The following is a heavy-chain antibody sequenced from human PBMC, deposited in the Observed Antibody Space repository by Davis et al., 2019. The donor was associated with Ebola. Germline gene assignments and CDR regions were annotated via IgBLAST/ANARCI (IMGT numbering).Heavy chain of an antibody. CDR1: GFTFGDYA. CDR2: IRSKTYGGTT. V-gene: IGHV3-49*04. J-gene: IGHJ6*02. CDR3: TRDLKQPPPSYYYGMDV. D-gene: IGHD6-13*01. Sequence: PGGSLRLSCTASGFTFGDYAMNWVRQAPGKGLEWVGFIRSKTYGGTTKYAASVKGRFTISRDDSKNIAYLQMSSLKTEDTAVYYCTRDLKQPPPSYYYGMDVWGQGTMVTVSS.